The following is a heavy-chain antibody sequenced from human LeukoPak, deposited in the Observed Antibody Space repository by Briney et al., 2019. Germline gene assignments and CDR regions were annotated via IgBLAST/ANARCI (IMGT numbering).Heavy chain of an antibody. CDR2: ISYDGSNK. V-gene: IGHV3-30*04. Sequence: GALRLSCAASGFTFSSYAMHWVRQAPGKGLEWVAVISYDGSNKYYADSVKGRFTISRDNSKNTLYLQMNSLRAEDTAVYYCARDLIEQWLVYYYYYGMDVWGQGTTVTVSS. D-gene: IGHD6-19*01. J-gene: IGHJ6*02. CDR3: ARDLIEQWLVYYYYYGMDV. CDR1: GFTFSSYA.